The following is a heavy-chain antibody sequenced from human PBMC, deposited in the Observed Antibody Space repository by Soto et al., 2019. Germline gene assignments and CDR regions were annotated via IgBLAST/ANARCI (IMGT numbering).Heavy chain of an antibody. D-gene: IGHD2-2*01. V-gene: IGHV3-23*01. CDR1: GLPFYRNA. J-gene: IGHJ4*02. Sequence: GGTLRLPCAVAGLPFYRNAMSSLGQAPGNGLPWVSSISCSFGSTYYSYSVKGRFTTSRDNSKNTLYLQMKSLRAEDTAVYYCAKGDIVVVPAAMNYWGKGPRVIVAS. CDR2: ISCSFGST. CDR3: AKGDIVVVPAAMNY.